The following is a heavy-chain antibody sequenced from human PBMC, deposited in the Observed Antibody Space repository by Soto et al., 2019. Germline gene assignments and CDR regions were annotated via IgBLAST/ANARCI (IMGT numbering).Heavy chain of an antibody. CDR3: ARQGSGSFFDY. Sequence: PSETLSLTCTVSGGSISSSSYYWGWIRQPPGKGLEWIGSIYYSGSTYYNTSLKSRVTISVDTSKNQFSLKLSSVTAADTAVYYCARQGSGSFFDYWGQGTLVTVSS. CDR1: GGSISSSSYY. CDR2: IYYSGST. J-gene: IGHJ4*02. D-gene: IGHD3-10*01. V-gene: IGHV4-39*01.